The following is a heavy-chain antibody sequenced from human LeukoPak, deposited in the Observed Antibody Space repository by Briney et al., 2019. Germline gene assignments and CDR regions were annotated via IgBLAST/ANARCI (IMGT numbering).Heavy chain of an antibody. V-gene: IGHV4-59*01. Sequence: NPSETLSLTCTVSGGSISSYYWSWIRQPPGKGLEWIGYIYYSGSTNYNPSLKSRVTISVDTSKNQFSLKLSSVTAADTAVYYCARVFYDSSGYYGPDYWCFDLWGRGTLVTVSS. CDR3: ARVFYDSSGYYGPDYWCFDL. J-gene: IGHJ2*01. D-gene: IGHD3-22*01. CDR1: GGSISSYY. CDR2: IYYSGST.